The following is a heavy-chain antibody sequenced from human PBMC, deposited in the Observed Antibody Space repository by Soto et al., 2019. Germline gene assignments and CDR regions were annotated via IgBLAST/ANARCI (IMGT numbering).Heavy chain of an antibody. Sequence: SETLSLTCTVSGCSISSGDYYWSWIRKPPGKGLEWIGYIYYSGSTYYNPSLKSRVTISVDTSKNQFSLKLSSVTAADTAVYYRARDTYYDFWSGYYLGGGYYYGMDVWGQGTTVTVSS. CDR1: GCSISSGDYY. V-gene: IGHV4-30-4*01. J-gene: IGHJ6*02. CDR2: IYYSGST. D-gene: IGHD3-3*01. CDR3: ARDTYYDFWSGYYLGGGYYYGMDV.